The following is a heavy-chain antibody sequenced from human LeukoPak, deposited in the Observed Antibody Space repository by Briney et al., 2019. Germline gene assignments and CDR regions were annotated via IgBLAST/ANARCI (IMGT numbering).Heavy chain of an antibody. CDR3: AREWIQPMDV. Sequence: GGSLRLSCAASGFTFSSYSMNRVRQAPGKGLEWVSYISSSSSTINYADSVKGRFTISRDNAKNSLYLQMNSLRAEDTAVYYCAREWIQPMDVWGKGTTVTVSS. CDR1: GFTFSSYS. D-gene: IGHD5-18*01. J-gene: IGHJ6*03. V-gene: IGHV3-48*01. CDR2: ISSSSSTI.